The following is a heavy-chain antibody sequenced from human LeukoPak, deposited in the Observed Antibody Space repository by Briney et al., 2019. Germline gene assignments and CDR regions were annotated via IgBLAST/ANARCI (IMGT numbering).Heavy chain of an antibody. CDR3: ARTRRGAHYYGMDV. V-gene: IGHV6-1*01. Sequence: SQTLSLTCAISGDRVSSNSDAWNWSRQSPSRGLEWLGRRYYRSEWYNDYAVSVKNRITINPDTSNNQFSLQLNSVTPEDTAVYYCARTRRGAHYYGMDVWGQGTTVTVS. J-gene: IGHJ6*02. CDR1: GDRVSSNSDA. CDR2: RYYRSEWYN. D-gene: IGHD5-24*01.